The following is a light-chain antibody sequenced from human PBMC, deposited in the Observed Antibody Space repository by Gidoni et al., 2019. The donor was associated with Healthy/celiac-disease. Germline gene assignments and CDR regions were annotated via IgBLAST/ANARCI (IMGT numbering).Light chain of an antibody. Sequence: DIQMTQSPSSLSASVGDRVTITCQASQDISNYLNWYQQKPGKAPKLLIYDASNLETGVPSRFSGSGSGTDFPFTISSLQPEDIATYYCQQYDNLPLTLGPGTKVDIK. CDR1: QDISNY. CDR2: DAS. CDR3: QQYDNLPLT. J-gene: IGKJ3*01. V-gene: IGKV1-33*01.